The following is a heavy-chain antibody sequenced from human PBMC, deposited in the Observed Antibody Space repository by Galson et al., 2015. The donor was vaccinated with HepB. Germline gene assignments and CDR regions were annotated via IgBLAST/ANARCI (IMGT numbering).Heavy chain of an antibody. D-gene: IGHD3-3*01. Sequence: TLSLTCTVSGGSISSGDYYWSWIRQPPGKGLEWIGYIYYSGSTYYNPSLKSRVTISVDTSKNQFSLKLSSVTAADTAVYYCARETYYDFWSGYAFDYWGQGTLVTVSS. CDR1: GGSISSGDYY. CDR2: IYYSGST. V-gene: IGHV4-30-4*01. J-gene: IGHJ4*02. CDR3: ARETYYDFWSGYAFDY.